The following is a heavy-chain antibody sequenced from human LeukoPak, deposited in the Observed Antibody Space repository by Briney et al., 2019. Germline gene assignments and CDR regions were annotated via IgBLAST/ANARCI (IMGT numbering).Heavy chain of an antibody. V-gene: IGHV4-38-2*01. Sequence: PSETLSLTCAVSGYSISSGYYWGWIRQPPGKGLEWIGSIYHSGSTYYNPSLKSRVTISVDTSKNQFSLKLSSVTAADTAVYYCARHGYSSGWYLFAFDPWGQGTLFTVSS. J-gene: IGHJ5*02. CDR1: GYSISSGYY. CDR2: IYHSGST. D-gene: IGHD6-19*01. CDR3: ARHGYSSGWYLFAFDP.